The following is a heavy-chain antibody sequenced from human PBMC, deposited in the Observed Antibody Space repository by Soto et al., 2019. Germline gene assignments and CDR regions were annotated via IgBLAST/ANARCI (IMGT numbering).Heavy chain of an antibody. J-gene: IGHJ4*02. Sequence: QIQLVQSGAEVKKPGASVKVSCKVSGYKFTSYGINWVRQAPGQGLEWMGWVTAYNDNVKYAEKYQGRVTMTADTATTRAYLELRPLRPDDTAVFYCPRYAVWSGYSHEHCGQGTLVSV. CDR3: PRYAVWSGYSHEH. CDR1: GYKFTSYG. V-gene: IGHV1-18*01. CDR2: VTAYNDNV. D-gene: IGHD3-3*01.